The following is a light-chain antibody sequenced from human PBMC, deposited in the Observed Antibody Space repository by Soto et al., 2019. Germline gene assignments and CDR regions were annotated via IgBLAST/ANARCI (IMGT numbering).Light chain of an antibody. CDR3: RQYGSSPPT. J-gene: IGKJ1*01. CDR2: GAS. CDR1: QSVNSNY. V-gene: IGKV3-20*01. Sequence: ESVLAQSPGTLSLSPGERATLSCRASQSVNSNYLTWYQQKPGQAPRLLIYGASSRATGIPDRFSGSGSGTDFILTISRLEPEDFAVYYCRQYGSSPPTFGQGAKVEMK.